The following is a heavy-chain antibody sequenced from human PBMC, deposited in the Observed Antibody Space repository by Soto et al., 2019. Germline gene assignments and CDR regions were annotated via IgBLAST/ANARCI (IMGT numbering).Heavy chain of an antibody. J-gene: IGHJ1*01. D-gene: IGHD3-9*01. CDR3: ARSTPNYDILTGYYPSQGYFQH. Sequence: SETLSLTCTVSGGSISSYYWSWIRQPPGKGLEWIGYIYYSGSTNYNPSLKSRVTISVDTSKNQFSLKLSSVTAADTAVYYCARSTPNYDILTGYYPSQGYFQHWGQGTLVTVSS. CDR2: IYYSGST. CDR1: GGSISSYY. V-gene: IGHV4-59*08.